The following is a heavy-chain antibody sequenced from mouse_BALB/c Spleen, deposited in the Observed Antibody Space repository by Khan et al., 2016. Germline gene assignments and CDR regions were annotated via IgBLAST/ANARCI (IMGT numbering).Heavy chain of an antibody. CDR3: ARDLSYGWFAY. J-gene: IGHJ3*01. CDR1: GYTFTYYT. D-gene: IGHD1-1*01. V-gene: IGHV1-4*02. CDR2: INPTSSYT. Sequence: QVRLQQSAPELARPGASVKMSCKTSGYTFTYYTIHWVKQRPGQGLEWIGKINPTSSYTEYNQKFTDKTTLTADKSSSTAYMHLISLTSEDSAVYYCARDLSYGWFAYWGQGTLVTVSA.